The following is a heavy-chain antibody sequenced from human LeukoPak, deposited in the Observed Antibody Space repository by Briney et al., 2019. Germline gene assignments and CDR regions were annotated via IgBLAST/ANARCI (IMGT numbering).Heavy chain of an antibody. CDR2: LHPDGSER. Sequence: GRSLRLSCVATAFTITPYWMTSARQAPAKGPEWVARLHPDGSERNYVGSVEGRFTVFGDNAKSSLFLQMHSLRVEDTAVYYCARGGYSFDYLGQGTLVTVPS. CDR3: ARGGYSFDY. D-gene: IGHD5-12*01. V-gene: IGHV3-7*01. J-gene: IGHJ4*02. CDR1: AFTITPYW.